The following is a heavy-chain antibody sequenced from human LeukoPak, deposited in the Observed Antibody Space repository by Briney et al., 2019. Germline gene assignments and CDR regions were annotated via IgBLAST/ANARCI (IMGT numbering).Heavy chain of an antibody. CDR1: GFTVSNNY. V-gene: IGHV3-53*01. Sequence: GGSLRLSCAASGFTVSNNYMNWVRQAPGKGLEWVSVIYSGGNTYYADSVKGRFTISRDNSKNSLYLQMNSLRAEDTAVYYCETSPSTGVWGQGTLVTVSS. CDR2: IYSGGNT. CDR3: ETSPSTGV. J-gene: IGHJ4*02. D-gene: IGHD1-14*01.